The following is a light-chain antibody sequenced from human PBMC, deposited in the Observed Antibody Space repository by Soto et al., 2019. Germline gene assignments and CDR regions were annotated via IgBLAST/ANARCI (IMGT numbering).Light chain of an antibody. CDR1: SSDVGGYNY. Sequence: QSVLTQPASVSGSPGQSITISCTGTSSDVGGYNYVSWYQQHPGKVPKLMIYEVSNRPSGVSNRFSGSKSGNTASLTISGLQAEDEADYYCSSYAGNNNFVFGSGTKVTVL. CDR2: EVS. V-gene: IGLV2-14*01. J-gene: IGLJ1*01. CDR3: SSYAGNNNFV.